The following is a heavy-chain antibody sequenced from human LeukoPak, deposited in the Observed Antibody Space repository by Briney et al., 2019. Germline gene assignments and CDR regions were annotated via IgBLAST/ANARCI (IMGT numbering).Heavy chain of an antibody. CDR2: ISYDGSNK. CDR1: GFTFSSYA. V-gene: IGHV3-30-3*01. Sequence: GGSLRLSCAASGFTFSSYAMHWVRQAPGKGLEWVAVISYDGSNKYYADSVKGRFTISRDNSKNTLYLQMNSLRAEDTAVYYCARGVRNSGSYYVDYWGQGTPVTVSS. J-gene: IGHJ4*02. D-gene: IGHD1-26*01. CDR3: ARGVRNSGSYYVDY.